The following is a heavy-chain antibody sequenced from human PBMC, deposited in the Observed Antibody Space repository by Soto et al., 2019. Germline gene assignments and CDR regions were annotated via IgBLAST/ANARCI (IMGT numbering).Heavy chain of an antibody. CDR3: ATRSPAFAY. Sequence: QVQLVQSGPEVKKPGASVKVSCKTSGYTFTSYGISWVRQAPGQGLEWMGWITTDKGKTTYAQKFQGRVTMTTDTSTSTAYMEMRSLRSDDTAVYYCATRSPAFAYWGQGTLFTASS. CDR2: ITTDKGKT. CDR1: GYTFTSYG. J-gene: IGHJ4*02. V-gene: IGHV1-18*01.